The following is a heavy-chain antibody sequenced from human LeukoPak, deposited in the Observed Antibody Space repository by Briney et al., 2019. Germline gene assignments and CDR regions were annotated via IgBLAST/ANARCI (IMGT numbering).Heavy chain of an antibody. CDR2: SHGSGST. V-gene: IGHV4-4*07. CDR3: ARDGGYDSGVFDF. D-gene: IGHD3-22*01. CDR1: GVSINIYY. Sequence: SETLSLTCNVSGVSINIYYWSWLRKTPGKGLEWIGRSHGSGSTNYNPSLKNRVTISIDKSKNHLSLSLRSVTAADTALYFCARDGGYDSGVFDFWGQGALVTVSS. J-gene: IGHJ4*02.